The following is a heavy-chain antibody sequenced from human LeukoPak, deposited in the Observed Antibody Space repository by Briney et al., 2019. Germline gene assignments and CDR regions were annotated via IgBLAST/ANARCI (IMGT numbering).Heavy chain of an antibody. CDR3: ARTSGDSYGYFDY. V-gene: IGHV3-23*01. D-gene: IGHD5-18*01. J-gene: IGHJ4*02. Sequence: GQSMTLACAASGFTFSSYAMSWVRQAPGKGLEWVSAIRGFGGSTYYAGSVKGRFTSSRDNSKNTLYLQMTSLRAEDTAVYYCARTSGDSYGYFDYWGQGTLVTVSS. CDR2: IRGFGGST. CDR1: GFTFSSYA.